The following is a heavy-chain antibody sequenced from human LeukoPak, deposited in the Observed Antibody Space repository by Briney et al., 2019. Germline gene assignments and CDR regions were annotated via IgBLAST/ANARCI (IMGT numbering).Heavy chain of an antibody. J-gene: IGHJ4*02. CDR2: ISGSGGTT. CDR1: GFTFSSYA. CDR3: AKGADFWSGYSDY. Sequence: GGSLRLSCAVSGFTFSSYAMSWVRQAPGKGLEWVSGISGSGGTTYYADSVKGRFTIFRDNSKNTLYLQMNSLRAEDTAVYYCAKGADFWSGYSDYWGQGTLVTVSS. D-gene: IGHD3-3*01. V-gene: IGHV3-23*01.